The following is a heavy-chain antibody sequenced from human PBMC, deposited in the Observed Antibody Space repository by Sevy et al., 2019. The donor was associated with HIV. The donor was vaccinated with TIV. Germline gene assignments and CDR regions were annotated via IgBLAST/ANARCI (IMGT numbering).Heavy chain of an antibody. J-gene: IGHJ6*03. CDR3: ARARLSGYYYYYMDV. CDR2: IIPILGIA. Sequence: ASVKVSCKASGGTFSSYAISWVRQAPGQGLEWMGGIIPILGIANYAQKFQGRVTITADKSTSTAYMELSSLRSEDTAVYYCARARLSGYYYYYMDVWGKGTTVTVSS. CDR1: GGTFSSYA. V-gene: IGHV1-69*10. D-gene: IGHD3-10*01.